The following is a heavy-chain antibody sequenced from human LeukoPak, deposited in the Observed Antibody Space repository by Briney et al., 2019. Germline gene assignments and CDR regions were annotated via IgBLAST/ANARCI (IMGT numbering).Heavy chain of an antibody. CDR3: AKVHPLLPY. J-gene: IGHJ4*02. V-gene: IGHV3-23*01. D-gene: IGHD2-15*01. Sequence: GGSLRLSCAASGFTFSNFDMTWVRQAPGKGLEWVSVITGSGGGTHYADSVKGRFTISRDDSKNTLYLQMNSLRAQDTAVYYCAKVHPLLPYWGQGTLVTVSS. CDR1: GFTFSNFD. CDR2: ITGSGGGT.